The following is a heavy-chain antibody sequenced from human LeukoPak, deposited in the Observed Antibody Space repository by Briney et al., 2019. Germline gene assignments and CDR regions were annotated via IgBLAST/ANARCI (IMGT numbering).Heavy chain of an antibody. CDR2: IYTSGST. CDR3: AREPPGYSSGWYYFDY. Sequence: SETLSLTCTVSGGSISSYYWSWIRQPAGKGLEWIGRIYTSGSTNYNPSLKSRVTMSVDTSKNQFSLKLSSVTAADTAVYYCAREPPGYSSGWYYFDYWGQGTLVTVSS. D-gene: IGHD6-19*01. CDR1: GGSISSYY. V-gene: IGHV4-4*07. J-gene: IGHJ4*02.